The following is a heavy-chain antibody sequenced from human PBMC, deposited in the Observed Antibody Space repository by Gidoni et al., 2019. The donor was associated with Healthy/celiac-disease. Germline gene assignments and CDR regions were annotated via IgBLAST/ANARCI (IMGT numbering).Heavy chain of an antibody. CDR2: ISSSSSNI. Sequence: GQLVESGGGLVKPGGSLRLSCAASGFTFSSYSMNWVRQAPGKGLEWVSSISSSSSNIYYADSVKGRFTISRDNAKNSLYLQMNSLRAEDTAVYYCARDYYDFWSGYQLYYYYGMDVWGQGTTVTVSS. CDR3: ARDYYDFWSGYQLYYYYGMDV. D-gene: IGHD3-3*01. V-gene: IGHV3-21*01. CDR1: GFTFSSYS. J-gene: IGHJ6*02.